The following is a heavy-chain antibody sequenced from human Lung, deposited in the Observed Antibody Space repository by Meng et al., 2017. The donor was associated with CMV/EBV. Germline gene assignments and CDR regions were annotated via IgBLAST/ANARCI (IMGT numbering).Heavy chain of an antibody. CDR1: GFDFKNYP. V-gene: IGHV3-30-3*01. CDR2: ISYDSVQK. CDR3: AREEAVVEAAFDF. J-gene: IGHJ4*01. D-gene: IGHD2-15*01. Sequence: GESLKISCVGSGFDFKNYPFHWVRQAPGGGLEWLALISYDSVQKVYRESVRGRFIVSRDNSRNSVYVQMNSLRSDDSGVYFCAREEAVVEAAFDFWGRGTLVTGSS.